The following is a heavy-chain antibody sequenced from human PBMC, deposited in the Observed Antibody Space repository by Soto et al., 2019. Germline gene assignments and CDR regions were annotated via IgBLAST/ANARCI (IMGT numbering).Heavy chain of an antibody. J-gene: IGHJ4*02. CDR2: ISYDGSNK. CDR1: GFTFSSYG. V-gene: IGHV3-30*18. D-gene: IGHD5-18*01. CDR3: AKDDLIPLAQIFDY. Sequence: LGLSCAASGFTFSSYGMHWVRQAPGKGLEWVAVISYDGSNKYYADSVKGRFTISRDNSKNTLYLQMNSLRAEGTAVYYCAKDDLIPLAQIFDYWGQGTLVTVSS.